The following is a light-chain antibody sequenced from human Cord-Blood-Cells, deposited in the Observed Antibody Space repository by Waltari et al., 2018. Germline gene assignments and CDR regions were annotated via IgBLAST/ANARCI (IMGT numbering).Light chain of an antibody. V-gene: IGKV2-30*02. CDR2: KVS. CDR3: MKGTHWPYT. CDR1: QSLVHSDGNTY. J-gene: IGKJ2*01. Sequence: DVVMTQSPLSLPVTLGQPASISCRSSQSLVHSDGNTYLNWFQQRPGQSPRRLISKVSTRNSGVPDRFSGSGSDTDFTLKISRVEAEDVGVYYCMKGTHWPYTFGQGTKLEIK.